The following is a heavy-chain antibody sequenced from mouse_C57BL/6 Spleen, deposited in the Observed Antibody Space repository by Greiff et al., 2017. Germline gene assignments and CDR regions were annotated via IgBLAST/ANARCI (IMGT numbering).Heavy chain of an antibody. J-gene: IGHJ3*01. CDR1: GFSFNTYA. D-gene: IGHD2-4*01. V-gene: IGHV10-1*01. Sequence: EVPGVESGGGLVQPKGSLLLSCAVSGFSFNTYAMNWVRHAPGKGLEWVARIRSKSNNYETYYADSVKDRFTISRDDSESMLYLQMNNLKTEDTAMYYCVRYHDYDEAPAYWGQGTLVTVSA. CDR3: VRYHDYDEAPAY. CDR2: IRSKSNNYET.